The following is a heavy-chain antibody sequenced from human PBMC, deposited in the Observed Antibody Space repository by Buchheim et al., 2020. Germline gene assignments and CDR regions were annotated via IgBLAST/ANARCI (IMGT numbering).Heavy chain of an antibody. Sequence: QVQLQQWGAGLLKPSETLSLACAVYGGSFSGYYWSWIRQPPGKGLEWIGEINHSGSTNYNPSLKSRVTISVDTSKNQFSLKLSSVTAADTAVYYCARGDDFWSGYCIWGQGTL. D-gene: IGHD3-3*01. CDR2: INHSGST. CDR3: ARGDDFWSGYCI. CDR1: GGSFSGYY. V-gene: IGHV4-34*01. J-gene: IGHJ4*02.